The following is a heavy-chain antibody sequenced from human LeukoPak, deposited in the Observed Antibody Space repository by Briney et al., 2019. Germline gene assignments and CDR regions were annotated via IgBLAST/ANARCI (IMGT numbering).Heavy chain of an antibody. CDR1: GGSFSGYY. J-gene: IGHJ3*02. V-gene: IGHV4-34*01. Sequence: SETLSLTCAVYGGSFSGYYWSWIRQPPGKGLEWIGEINHSGSTNYNPSLKSRVTISVDTSKNQFSLKLSSVTAADTAVYYCARDSKDILTGYYSYDAFNIWGQGTMVTVSS. D-gene: IGHD3-9*01. CDR3: ARDSKDILTGYYSYDAFNI. CDR2: INHSGST.